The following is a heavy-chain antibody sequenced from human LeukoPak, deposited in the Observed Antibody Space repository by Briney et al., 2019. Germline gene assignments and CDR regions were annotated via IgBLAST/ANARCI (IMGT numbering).Heavy chain of an antibody. Sequence: PGGSLRLSCAASGFTFSSYVMHWVRQAPGKGLEWVAFISYDGSNKYYADCVKGRCTISRDNSKNTVYLQMNSLRAEDTAVYYCAKDMDHDYDDYGFDYWGQGTPVTVSS. D-gene: IGHD4-17*01. CDR3: AKDMDHDYDDYGFDY. CDR2: ISYDGSNK. CDR1: GFTFSSYV. V-gene: IGHV3-30*18. J-gene: IGHJ4*02.